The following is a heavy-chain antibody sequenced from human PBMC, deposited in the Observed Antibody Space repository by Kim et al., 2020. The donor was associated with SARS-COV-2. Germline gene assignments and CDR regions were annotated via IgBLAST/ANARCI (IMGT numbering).Heavy chain of an antibody. D-gene: IGHD6-13*01. V-gene: IGHV3-21*01. CDR1: GFTFSSYS. J-gene: IGHJ4*02. Sequence: GGSLRLSCAASGFTFSSYSMNWVRQAPGKGLEWVSSISSSSSYIYYADSVKGRFTISRDNAKNSLYLQMNSLRAEDTAVYYCASQDSSNWGNFDYWGQGTLVTVSS. CDR2: ISSSSSYI. CDR3: ASQDSSNWGNFDY.